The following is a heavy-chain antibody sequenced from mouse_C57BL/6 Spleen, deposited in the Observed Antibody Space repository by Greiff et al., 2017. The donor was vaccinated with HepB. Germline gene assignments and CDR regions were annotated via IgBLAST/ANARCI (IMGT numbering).Heavy chain of an antibody. Sequence: EVKLQQSGPVLVKPGASVKMSCKASGYTFTDYYMNWVKQSHGKSLEWIGVINPYNGGTSYNQKFKGKATLTVDKSSSTAYMELNSLTSEDSAVYYCATRPFYDYENYFDYWGQGTTLTVSS. J-gene: IGHJ2*01. CDR1: GYTFTDYY. CDR2: INPYNGGT. CDR3: ATRPFYDYENYFDY. D-gene: IGHD2-4*01. V-gene: IGHV1-19*01.